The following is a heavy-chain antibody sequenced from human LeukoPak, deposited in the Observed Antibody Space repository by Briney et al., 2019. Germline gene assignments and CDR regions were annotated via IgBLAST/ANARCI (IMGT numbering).Heavy chain of an antibody. V-gene: IGHV1/OR15-1*01. Sequence: GASVKVSCKASGYIFTDYYMHWVRQAPGQELGWMGRINPNSGGTNYAQKFQGRVTMTRDTSISTAYTELSSLRSEDTAVYYCAQGFGELLDYWGQGTLVTVSS. CDR2: INPNSGGT. J-gene: IGHJ4*02. D-gene: IGHD3-10*01. CDR3: AQGFGELLDY. CDR1: GYIFTDYY.